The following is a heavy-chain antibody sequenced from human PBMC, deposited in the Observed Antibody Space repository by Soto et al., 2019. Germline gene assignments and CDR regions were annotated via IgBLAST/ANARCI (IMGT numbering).Heavy chain of an antibody. CDR3: ARGNSFFLDS. CDR2: LSYDGGTK. D-gene: IGHD2-15*01. V-gene: IGHV3-30-3*01. Sequence: QVQLVESGGGVVQPGRSLRLSCAASGFAFSDYDLHWVRQAPGKGLEWMTLLSYDGGTKYYADSVKGRISIYRDKSKNTLYLQMNSLTTDDTAVYYCARGNSFFLDSWGQGALVTVSS. CDR1: GFAFSDYD. J-gene: IGHJ4*02.